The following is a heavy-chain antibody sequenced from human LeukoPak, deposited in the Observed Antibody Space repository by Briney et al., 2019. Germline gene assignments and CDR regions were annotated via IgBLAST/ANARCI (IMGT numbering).Heavy chain of an antibody. J-gene: IGHJ4*01. CDR1: GFTNDSFY. D-gene: IGHD2-15*01. Sequence: GGSLRLSCVASGFTNDSFYMSWVRQAPGKGLDWVANIDEAGKDRYYADSVKGRFNISRDNTKNSVFRDVTSLRVEDTATYFCARASPGVVFNYFDYWGQGALVPVSS. CDR2: IDEAGKDR. V-gene: IGHV3-7*01. CDR3: ARASPGVVFNYFDY.